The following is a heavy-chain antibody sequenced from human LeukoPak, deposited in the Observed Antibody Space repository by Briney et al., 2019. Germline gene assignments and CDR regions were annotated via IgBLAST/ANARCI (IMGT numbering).Heavy chain of an antibody. D-gene: IGHD1-1*01. J-gene: IGHJ6*02. CDR3: AREDWNQGGYYYGMDV. V-gene: IGHV3-48*03. CDR2: ISSSGSTI. CDR1: GFTFSSYE. Sequence: GGSLRLSCAASGFTFSSYEMIWVRQAPGKGLEWVSYISSSGSTIYYADSVKGRFTISRDNAKNSLYLQMNSLRAEDTAVYYCAREDWNQGGYYYGMDVWGQGTTVTVSS.